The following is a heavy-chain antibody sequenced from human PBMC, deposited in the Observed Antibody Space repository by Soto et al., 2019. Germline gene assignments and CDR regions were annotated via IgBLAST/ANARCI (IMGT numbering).Heavy chain of an antibody. D-gene: IGHD6-6*01. CDR3: ARGPPSISSSPDFDY. V-gene: IGHV4-34*01. CDR1: GGSFSGYY. J-gene: IGHJ4*02. Sequence: NPSETLSLTCAVYGGSFSGYYWCCIRQPPGKGLEWIGEINHSGSTNYNPSLKSRVTISVDTSKNQFSLKLSSVTAADTAVYYCARGPPSISSSPDFDYWGQGTLVTVSS. CDR2: INHSGST.